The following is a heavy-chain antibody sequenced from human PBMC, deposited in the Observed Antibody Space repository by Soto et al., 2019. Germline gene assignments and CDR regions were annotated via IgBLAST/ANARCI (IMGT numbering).Heavy chain of an antibody. CDR3: ARFSSSWYGRIDY. D-gene: IGHD6-13*01. Sequence: QVQLVESGGGVVQPGRSLRLSCAASGFTFSSYGMHWVRQAPGKGLEWVAVIRYDGSNKNYADSVKGRFTSSRDNSKKTLYLQMHSQRAEDTAVYYCARFSSSWYGRIDYWGEGTLVTVSS. J-gene: IGHJ4*02. V-gene: IGHV3-33*01. CDR2: IRYDGSNK. CDR1: GFTFSSYG.